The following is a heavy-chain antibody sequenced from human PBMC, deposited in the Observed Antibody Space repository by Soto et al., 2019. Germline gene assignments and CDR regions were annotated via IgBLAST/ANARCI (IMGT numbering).Heavy chain of an antibody. CDR1: GFTFSSYA. D-gene: IGHD4-17*01. J-gene: IGHJ3*02. Sequence: EVQLLESGGGLVQPGGSLRLSCAASGFTFSSYAMSWVRQAPGKGLEWVSAISGSGGSTYYADSVKGRFTISRDKSKNMPDLKMSSLCGEDTAVDYCAKDDYGGNSRNASDIWGQGTMVVVSS. V-gene: IGHV3-23*01. CDR3: AKDDYGGNSRNASDI. CDR2: ISGSGGST.